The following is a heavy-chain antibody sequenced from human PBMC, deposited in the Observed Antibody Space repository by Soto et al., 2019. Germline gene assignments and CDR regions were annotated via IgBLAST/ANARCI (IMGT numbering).Heavy chain of an antibody. CDR2: IYYSGST. CDR3: ARIVVVPAAARGNNWFDP. CDR1: GGSISSGGYY. V-gene: IGHV4-31*03. Sequence: SETLSLTCTVSGGSISSGGYYWSWIRQHPGKGLEWIGYIYYSGSTYYNPSLKSRVTISVDTSKNQFSLKLSSVTAADTAVYYCARIVVVPAAARGNNWFDPWGQGTLVTVSS. D-gene: IGHD2-2*01. J-gene: IGHJ5*02.